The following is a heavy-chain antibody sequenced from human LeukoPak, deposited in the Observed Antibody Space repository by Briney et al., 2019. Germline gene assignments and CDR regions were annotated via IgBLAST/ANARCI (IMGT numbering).Heavy chain of an antibody. D-gene: IGHD3-10*01. V-gene: IGHV1-18*01. J-gene: IGHJ4*02. CDR3: ASSGYYGSGSYYLSHFDY. CDR2: ISAYNGNT. Sequence: ASVKVSCKASGYTFTSYGISWVRQAPGQGLEWMGWISAYNGNTNYAQKLQGRVTITADKSTSTAYMELSSLRSEDTAVYYCASSGYYGSGSYYLSHFDYWGQGTLVTVSS. CDR1: GYTFTSYG.